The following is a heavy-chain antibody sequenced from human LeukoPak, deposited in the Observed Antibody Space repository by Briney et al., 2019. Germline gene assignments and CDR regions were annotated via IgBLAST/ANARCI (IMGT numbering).Heavy chain of an antibody. D-gene: IGHD3-22*01. V-gene: IGHV3-21*01. CDR2: ISSSSSYI. Sequence: PGGSLRLSCAASGFTFSSYSMNWVRQAPGKGLEWVSSISSSSSYIYYADSVKGRFTISRDNAKNSLYLQMNSLRAEDTAVYYCAGQSANYYDSSLLADYWGQGTLVTVSS. J-gene: IGHJ4*02. CDR3: AGQSANYYDSSLLADY. CDR1: GFTFSSYS.